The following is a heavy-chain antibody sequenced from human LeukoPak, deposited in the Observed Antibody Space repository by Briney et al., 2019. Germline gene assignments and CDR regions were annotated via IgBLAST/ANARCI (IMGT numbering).Heavy chain of an antibody. V-gene: IGHV3-23*01. CDR1: GFTFSSYA. J-gene: IGHJ5*01. CDR2: ISGSGGNT. CDR3: ARDSSYKLWALFDS. Sequence: GGSLRLSRAASGFTFSSYAMSWVRQAPGKGLEWVSAISGSGGNTYYADSVKGRLTISRDNSNNMVYLQMSSLRPDDTAKYFCARDSSYKLWALFDSWGQGILVTVSS. D-gene: IGHD1-14*01.